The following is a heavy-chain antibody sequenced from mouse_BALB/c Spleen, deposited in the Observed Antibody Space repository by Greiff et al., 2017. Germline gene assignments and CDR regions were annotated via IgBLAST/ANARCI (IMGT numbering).Heavy chain of an antibody. D-gene: IGHD2-3*01. J-gene: IGHJ4*01. Sequence: QVQLQQSGPELVKPGASVRISCKASGYTFTSYYIHWVKQRPGQGLEWIGWIYPGNVNTKYNEKFKGKATLTADKSSSTAYMQLSSLTSEDSAVYVCERSGYSRVYAMDYWGQGTSVTVSS. CDR1: GYTFTSYY. V-gene: IGHV1S56*01. CDR3: ERSGYSRVYAMDY. CDR2: IYPGNVNT.